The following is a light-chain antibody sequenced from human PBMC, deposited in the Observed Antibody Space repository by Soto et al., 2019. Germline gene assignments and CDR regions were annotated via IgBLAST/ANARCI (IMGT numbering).Light chain of an antibody. J-gene: IGLJ1*01. CDR1: SSNIGSNT. Sequence: QSVMTQPPAASGTPRQRVTISCSGSSSNIGSNTVSWYQQLPQRAPKLLIFSNNQRPSGVPDRFSGSKSGTSASLAISGLQSEDEADYYCATWADGLNSYVFGTGTKVTVL. CDR3: ATWADGLNSYV. CDR2: SNN. V-gene: IGLV1-44*01.